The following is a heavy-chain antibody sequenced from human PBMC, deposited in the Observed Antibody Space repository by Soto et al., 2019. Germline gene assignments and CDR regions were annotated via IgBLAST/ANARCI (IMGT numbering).Heavy chain of an antibody. CDR3: ARDRSGGGYDLDY. V-gene: IGHV3-30-3*01. D-gene: IGHD5-12*01. CDR1: GFTFSSYA. J-gene: IGHJ4*02. CDR2: ISYDGSNK. Sequence: QVQLVESGGGVVQPGRSLRLSCAASGFTFSSYAMHWVRQAPGKGLEWVAVISYDGSNKYYADSVKGRFTISRDNSKNTLYLQMNSLRAEDTAVYYCARDRSGGGYDLDYWGQGTLVTVSS.